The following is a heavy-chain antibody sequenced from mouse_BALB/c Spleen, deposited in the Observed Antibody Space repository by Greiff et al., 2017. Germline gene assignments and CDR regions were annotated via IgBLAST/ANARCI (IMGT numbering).Heavy chain of an antibody. CDR2: IWAGGST. D-gene: IGHD1-1*02. V-gene: IGHV2-9*02. CDR3: AKYGDYYAMDD. J-gene: IGHJ4*01. Sequence: QVQLKESGPGLVAPSQSLSITCTVSGFSLTSYGVHWVRQPPGKGLEWLGVIWAGGSTNYNSALMSRLSISKDNSKSQVFLKMNSLQTDDTAMYYCAKYGDYYAMDDWGQGTSVTVSS. CDR1: GFSLTSYG.